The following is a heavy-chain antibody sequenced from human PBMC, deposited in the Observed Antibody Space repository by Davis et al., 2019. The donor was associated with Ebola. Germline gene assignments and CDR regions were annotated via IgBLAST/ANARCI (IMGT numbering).Heavy chain of an antibody. D-gene: IGHD2-8*01. V-gene: IGHV3-7*03. CDR2: IKQDGSEK. CDR1: GFTFSNYW. J-gene: IGHJ4*02. CDR3: ARGTKNY. Sequence: PGESLRLSCAASGFTFSNYWMSWVRQAPGKGLEWVANIKQDGSEKYYVDSVKGRFTISRDNAKNSLYLQMNSLRAEDTAVYYCARGTKNYWGQGTLVTVSS.